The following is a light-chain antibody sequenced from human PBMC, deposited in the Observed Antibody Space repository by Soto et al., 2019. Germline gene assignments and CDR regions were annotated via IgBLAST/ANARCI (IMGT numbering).Light chain of an antibody. CDR1: QSVSSSY. J-gene: IGKJ1*01. V-gene: IGKV3-20*01. CDR3: QQYGSSPWT. Sequence: EIVLTQSPDTLSLSPGERATLSYRASQSVSSSYLAWYQQTPGQAPRLLIYGASSRATGIPDRFSGSGSGTDFTLTISRLEPEDFAVYYCQQYGSSPWTFGQGTKVEIK. CDR2: GAS.